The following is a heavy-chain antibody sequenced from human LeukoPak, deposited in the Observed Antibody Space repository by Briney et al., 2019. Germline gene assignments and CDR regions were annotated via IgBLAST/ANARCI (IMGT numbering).Heavy chain of an antibody. Sequence: SGPTLVKPTQTLTLTCTFSGFSLRTSGEAVGWIRQPPGKALEWLALIYLDDEKPYSPSLKNRLTITKDTSRNQVVLTMTNMDPVDTATYYCAHRRGGYFDSWGQGTLVTVSS. CDR1: GFSLRTSGEA. D-gene: IGHD3-10*01. CDR3: AHRRGGYFDS. J-gene: IGHJ4*02. V-gene: IGHV2-5*02. CDR2: IYLDDEK.